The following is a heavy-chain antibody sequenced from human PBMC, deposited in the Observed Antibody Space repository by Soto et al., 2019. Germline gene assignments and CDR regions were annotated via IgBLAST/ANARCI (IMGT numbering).Heavy chain of an antibody. CDR2: IYYSGST. D-gene: IGHD4-17*01. Sequence: SETLSLTCTVSGGSISSYYWSWIRQPPGKGLEWIGYIYYSGSTNYNPSLKSRVTISVDTSKNQFSLKLSSVTAADTAVYYCARHDGDYYMDVWGKGTTVTVSS. CDR1: GGSISSYY. CDR3: ARHDGDYYMDV. J-gene: IGHJ6*03. V-gene: IGHV4-59*08.